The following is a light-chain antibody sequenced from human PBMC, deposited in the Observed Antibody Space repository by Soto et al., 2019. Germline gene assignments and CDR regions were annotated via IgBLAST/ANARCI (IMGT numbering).Light chain of an antibody. J-gene: IGLJ2*01. CDR1: SSDIGAGYN. CDR2: GNS. Sequence: QSVLTQPPSVSGAPGRRVTISCTGSSSDIGAGYNVHWYQQLPGTAPKLLIYGNSNRPSGVPDRFSGSKSGTSASLAITGRQAEDEADYYCHSYDSSLSASVFGGGTKVTVL. CDR3: HSYDSSLSASV. V-gene: IGLV1-40*01.